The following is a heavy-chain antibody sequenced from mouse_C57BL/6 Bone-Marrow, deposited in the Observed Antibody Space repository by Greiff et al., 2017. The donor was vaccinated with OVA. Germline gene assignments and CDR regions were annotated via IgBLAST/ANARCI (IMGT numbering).Heavy chain of an antibody. CDR1: GFTFSSYA. CDR3: TRFYYYGLGFDY. CDR2: ISSGGDYI. J-gene: IGHJ2*01. Sequence: EVQVVESGEGLVKPGGSLKLSCAASGFTFSSYAMSWVRQTPEKRLEWVAYISSGGDYIYYADTVKGRFTISRDNARNTLYLQMSSLKSEDTAMYYCTRFYYYGLGFDYWGQGTTLTVSS. V-gene: IGHV5-9-1*02. D-gene: IGHD1-1*01.